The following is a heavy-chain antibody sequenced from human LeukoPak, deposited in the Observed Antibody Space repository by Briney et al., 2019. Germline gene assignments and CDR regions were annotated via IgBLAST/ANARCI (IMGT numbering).Heavy chain of an antibody. Sequence: ASVKVSCKVSGYTPTELSMHWVRQAPGKGLEWMGGFDPEDGETIYAQKFQCRVTMTEGTSTDTAYMELSSLRSEDTAVYYCATDTYSGSYRWFDPWGQGTLVTVSS. CDR3: ATDTYSGSYRWFDP. V-gene: IGHV1-24*01. CDR1: GYTPTELS. CDR2: FDPEDGET. D-gene: IGHD1-26*01. J-gene: IGHJ5*02.